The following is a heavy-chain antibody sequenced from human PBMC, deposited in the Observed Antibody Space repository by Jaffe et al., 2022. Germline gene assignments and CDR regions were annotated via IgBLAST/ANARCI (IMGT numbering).Heavy chain of an antibody. CDR2: ISGSGGST. CDR1: GFTFSSYA. D-gene: IGHD1-7*01. V-gene: IGHV3-23*01. J-gene: IGHJ3*02. CDR3: AKDRSRWNYVGGDDAFDI. Sequence: EVQLLESGGGLVQPGGSLRLSCAASGFTFSSYAMSWVRQAPGKGLEWVSAISGSGGSTYYADSVKGRFTISRDNSKNTLYLQMNSLRAEDTAVYYCAKDRSRWNYVGGDDAFDIWGQGTMVTVSS.